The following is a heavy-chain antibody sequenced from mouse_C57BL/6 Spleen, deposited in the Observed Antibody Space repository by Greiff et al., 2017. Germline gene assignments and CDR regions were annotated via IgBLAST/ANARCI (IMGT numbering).Heavy chain of an antibody. CDR1: GFTFSSDG. V-gene: IGHV5-6*01. J-gene: IGHJ2*01. Sequence: EVQLQESGGDLVKPGGSLKLSCAASGFTFSSDGMSWVRQTPDKRLEWVATISSGGSYTYYPDSVKGRFTISRDNAKNTLYLQMSSLKSKDTAMYYCARHAPYYGSSHYFDYWGQGTTLTVSS. D-gene: IGHD1-1*01. CDR2: ISSGGSYT. CDR3: ARHAPYYGSSHYFDY.